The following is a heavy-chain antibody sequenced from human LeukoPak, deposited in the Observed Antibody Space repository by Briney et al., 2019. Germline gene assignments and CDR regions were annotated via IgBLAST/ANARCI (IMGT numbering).Heavy chain of an antibody. CDR1: GFTFSSYS. CDR3: ARDLLGSGYYRFGSDY. V-gene: IGHV3-21*04. J-gene: IGHJ4*02. Sequence: NPGGSLRLSCAASGFTFSSYSMNWVRQAPGKGLEWVSSISSSRSYIYYADSVKGRFTISRDNAKNSLYLQMNSLRAEDTALYYCARDLLGSGYYRFGSDYWGQGTLVTVSS. D-gene: IGHD3-22*01. CDR2: ISSSRSYI.